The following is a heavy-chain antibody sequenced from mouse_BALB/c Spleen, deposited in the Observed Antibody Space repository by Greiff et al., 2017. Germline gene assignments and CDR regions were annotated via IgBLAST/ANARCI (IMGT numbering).Heavy chain of an antibody. Sequence: EVQLVESGGGLVKPGGSLKLSCAASGFTFSSYAMSWVRQTPEKRLEWVATISSGGSYTYYPDSVKGRFTISRDNAKNTLYLQMSSLRSEDTAMYYCARHYDYDEDYFDYWGQGTTLTVSS. J-gene: IGHJ2*01. D-gene: IGHD2-4*01. CDR3: ARHYDYDEDYFDY. CDR2: ISSGGSYT. V-gene: IGHV5-9-3*01. CDR1: GFTFSSYA.